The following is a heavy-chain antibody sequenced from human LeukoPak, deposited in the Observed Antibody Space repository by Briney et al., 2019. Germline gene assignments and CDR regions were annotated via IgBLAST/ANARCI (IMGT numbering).Heavy chain of an antibody. CDR3: ARGLLYYYDSSGYSLHFDY. J-gene: IGHJ4*02. CDR1: GGSFSGYY. Sequence: SETLSLTCAVYGGSFSGYYWSWLRQPPGKGLEWIGEINHSGSTNYNPSLMSRVTISVDTSKNQFSLKLSSVTAADTAVYYCARGLLYYYDSSGYSLHFDYWGQGTLVTVSS. CDR2: INHSGST. V-gene: IGHV4-34*01. D-gene: IGHD3-22*01.